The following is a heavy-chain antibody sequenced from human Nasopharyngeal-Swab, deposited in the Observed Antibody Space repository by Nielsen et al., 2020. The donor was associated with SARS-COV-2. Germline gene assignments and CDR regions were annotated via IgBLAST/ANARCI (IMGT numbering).Heavy chain of an antibody. V-gene: IGHV1-18*01. CDR2: ISTYNGNT. CDR1: GYTFINYA. Sequence: ASVKVSCKASGYTFINYAITWVRQAPGQGLEWMGWISTYNGNTSYAQNLQGRVTMTTDTSTSTAYMELRSLRSDDTAVYYCAKGVGPLDYWGQGTLVTVSS. CDR3: AKGVGPLDY. J-gene: IGHJ4*02.